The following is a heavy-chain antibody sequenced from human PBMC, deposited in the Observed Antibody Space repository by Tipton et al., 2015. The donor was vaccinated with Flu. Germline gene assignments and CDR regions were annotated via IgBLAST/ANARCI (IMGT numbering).Heavy chain of an antibody. J-gene: IGHJ6*03. CDR3: ARYAITISGVFIYNYMDV. CDR2: ISPYTGDT. D-gene: IGHD3-3*01. CDR1: GYTFTSYG. Sequence: QSGPEVKKPGASVRVSCKASGYTFTSYGISWVRQAPGQGLEWMGWISPYTGDTDYAQKVQGRVTMTTDTSTSTAYMEVRSLRSDDTAVYYCARYAITISGVFIYNYMDVWGKGTTVTVSS. V-gene: IGHV1-18*04.